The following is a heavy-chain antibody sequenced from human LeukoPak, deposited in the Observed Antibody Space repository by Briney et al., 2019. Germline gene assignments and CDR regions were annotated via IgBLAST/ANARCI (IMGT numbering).Heavy chain of an antibody. J-gene: IGHJ3*02. V-gene: IGHV4-34*01. Sequence: PSETLSLTCAVYGGSFSGYYWSWIRQPPGKGLEWIGEINHSGSTNYNPSLKSRVTISVDTSKNQFSLKLSSVTAADTAVYYCARDTAVAGYGDAFDIWGQGTMVTVSS. CDR2: INHSGST. CDR1: GGSFSGYY. D-gene: IGHD6-19*01. CDR3: ARDTAVAGYGDAFDI.